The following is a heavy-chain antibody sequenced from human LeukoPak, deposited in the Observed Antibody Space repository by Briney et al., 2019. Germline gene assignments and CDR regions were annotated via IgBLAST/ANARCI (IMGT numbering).Heavy chain of an antibody. CDR3: ARGNRAVGVDS. CDR1: GYTFTSYT. J-gene: IGHJ4*02. D-gene: IGHD6-19*01. CDR2: INTNSGNP. V-gene: IGHV7-4-1*02. Sequence: ASVKVSCKASGYTFTSYTLNWVRQAPGQGLEWMGWINTNSGNPTYAQGFTGRFVFSLDTSLSTAYLQISSLKTEDTAVYFRARGNRAVGVDSWGQGTLVTVSS.